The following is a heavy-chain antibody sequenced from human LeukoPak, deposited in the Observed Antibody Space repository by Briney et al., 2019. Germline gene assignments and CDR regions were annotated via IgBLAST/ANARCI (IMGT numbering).Heavy chain of an antibody. V-gene: IGHV3-23*01. CDR2: ISASGGST. Sequence: PGGSLRLSCAASGFPFRRYAMSWVRQAPGKGLDWVSGISASGGSTYYPDSVKDRFTTSRDKSKSTLYLQINSLRDEDTAVYYCARSGSKLSAQYYSDYWGQGTLVMVSS. CDR3: ARSGSKLSAQYYSDY. CDR1: GFPFRRYA. J-gene: IGHJ4*02. D-gene: IGHD3-10*01.